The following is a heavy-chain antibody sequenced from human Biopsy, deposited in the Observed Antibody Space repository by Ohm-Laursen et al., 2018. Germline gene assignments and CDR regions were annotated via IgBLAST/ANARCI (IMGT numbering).Heavy chain of an antibody. CDR3: SRATNSTGWPYYYFYGMDV. V-gene: IGHV4-59*01. D-gene: IGHD2/OR15-2a*01. CDR1: GGLIRSDY. CDR2: LYYSGST. J-gene: IGHJ6*02. Sequence: SETLSLTCTVSGGLIRSDYWSWIRQTPGKGLEGIGYLYYSGSTNYNPSLKSRVTIPVDTSKNQFSLRLNSPTAADTAVYYCSRATNSTGWPYYYFYGMDVWGQGTTVTVSS.